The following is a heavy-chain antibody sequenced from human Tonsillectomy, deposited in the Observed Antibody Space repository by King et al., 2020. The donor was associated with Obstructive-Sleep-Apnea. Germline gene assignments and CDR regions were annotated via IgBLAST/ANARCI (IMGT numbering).Heavy chain of an antibody. J-gene: IGHJ5*02. V-gene: IGHV3-30*18. Sequence: QLVQSGGGVVQPGRALRLSCAASGFTFRSYGMHWVRQAPGKGLEWVAVILYDGSNKYYADSVKGRFTISRDNSKNTLYLQMNSLRAEDTAVYYCAKRVGYCSGGSCPNNWFDPWGQGTLVTVSS. D-gene: IGHD2-15*01. CDR2: ILYDGSNK. CDR1: GFTFRSYG. CDR3: AKRVGYCSGGSCPNNWFDP.